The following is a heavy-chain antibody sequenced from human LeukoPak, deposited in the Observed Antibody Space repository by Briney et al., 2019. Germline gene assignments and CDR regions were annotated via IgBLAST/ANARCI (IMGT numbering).Heavy chain of an antibody. CDR2: INHSGST. CDR3: ARGLSTRVRGVISNWFDP. D-gene: IGHD3-10*01. Sequence: SETLSLTCTVSGGSISSGDYYWSWIRQPPGKGLEWIGEINHSGSTNYNPSPKSRVTISVDTSKNQFSLKLSSVTAADTAVYYCARGLSTRVRGVISNWFDPWGQGTLVTVSS. V-gene: IGHV4-39*07. CDR1: GGSISSGDYY. J-gene: IGHJ5*02.